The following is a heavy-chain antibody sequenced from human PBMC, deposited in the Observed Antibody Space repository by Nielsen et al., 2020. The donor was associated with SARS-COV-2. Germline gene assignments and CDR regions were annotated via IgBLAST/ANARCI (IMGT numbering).Heavy chain of an antibody. V-gene: IGHV4-61*01. Sequence: SEILSLTCIVSGGSITTGSHYCSWIRQPPGKGLEWIGYIFYRGNTNYNPSLKSRVTISVDTSKNQFTLRLKSVTAADTAVYFCAREERHQQMATDYWGQGTLVTVTS. J-gene: IGHJ4*02. D-gene: IGHD6-13*01. CDR2: IFYRGNT. CDR3: AREERHQQMATDY. CDR1: GGSITTGSHY.